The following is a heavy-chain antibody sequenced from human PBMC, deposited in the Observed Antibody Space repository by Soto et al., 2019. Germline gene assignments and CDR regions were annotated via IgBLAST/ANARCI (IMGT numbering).Heavy chain of an antibody. V-gene: IGHV3-30*03. CDR3: AGDRIAARLPFDF. CDR1: GFTFRNYG. J-gene: IGHJ4*02. Sequence: QVQLVESGGGVVQPGGSLRLSCAASGFTFRNYGIHWVRQAPGKGLEWVAGISTDGNDKFYGDSVRGRFTLSRDNSRHTVFLQMNSLTPKDTPVYYCAGDRIAARLPFDFWGQGTLATVSS. CDR2: ISTDGNDK. D-gene: IGHD6-6*01.